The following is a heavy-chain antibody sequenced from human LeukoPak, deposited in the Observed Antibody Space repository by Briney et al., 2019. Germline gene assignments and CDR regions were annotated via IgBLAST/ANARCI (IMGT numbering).Heavy chain of an antibody. CDR2: ITSSSSYI. CDR3: ARCNYYGSGYAFDI. J-gene: IGHJ3*02. Sequence: GGSLRLSCAASGFTFSSYCMNWVRQAPGKGLEWVSSITSSSSYIYHTDSVKGRFTFSRDNAKNSLYLQMNSLRAEDTAVYYCARCNYYGSGYAFDIWGQGTMVTDSS. CDR1: GFTFSSYC. D-gene: IGHD3-10*01. V-gene: IGHV3-21*01.